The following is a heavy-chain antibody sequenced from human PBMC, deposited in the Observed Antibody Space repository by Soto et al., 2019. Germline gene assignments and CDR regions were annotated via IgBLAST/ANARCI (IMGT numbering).Heavy chain of an antibody. Sequence: QVQLVESGGGVVQPGRSLRLSCVASGFTFSSYPIHWVRQAPGKGLEWVTTISSDGTDKYYSDSVKGRFTTSRDNSKNTVSLKMNNLRVEDTAVYYCAKEGVADKYYYYGMDVWGQGTTVNVSS. CDR1: GFTFSSYP. J-gene: IGHJ6*02. D-gene: IGHD3-3*01. CDR2: ISSDGTDK. V-gene: IGHV3-30*04. CDR3: AKEGVADKYYYYGMDV.